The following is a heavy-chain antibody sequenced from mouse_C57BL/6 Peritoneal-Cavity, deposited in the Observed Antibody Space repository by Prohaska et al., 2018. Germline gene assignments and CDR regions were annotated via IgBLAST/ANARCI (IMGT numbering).Heavy chain of an antibody. Sequence: EVQLQQSGAELVRPGASVKLSCTASGFNIKDYYMHWVKQSPEQGLEWIGRIDADDGDTEYAQKFQGKATMTADTSDNTAYLQLSSLTSEDTAVYYCTTVITTVVATGFDYWGQGTTLTVSS. J-gene: IGHJ2*01. CDR1: GFNIKDYY. CDR2: IDADDGDT. CDR3: TTVITTVVATGFDY. V-gene: IGHV14-1*01. D-gene: IGHD1-1*01.